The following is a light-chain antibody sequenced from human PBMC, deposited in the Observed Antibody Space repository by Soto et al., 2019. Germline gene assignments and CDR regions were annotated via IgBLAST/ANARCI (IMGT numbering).Light chain of an antibody. CDR2: GAS. CDR3: QQYATSPRT. V-gene: IGKV3-20*01. Sequence: EIVLTQSPGTLSLSPRERATLSCRASQSVSNAYLAWYQHKVGQSPRLLIYGASNRAPGVPDRFSGSGSGKDFTLTISRLEPEDFAMYYCQQYATSPRTFGQGTQVEV. J-gene: IGKJ1*01. CDR1: QSVSNAY.